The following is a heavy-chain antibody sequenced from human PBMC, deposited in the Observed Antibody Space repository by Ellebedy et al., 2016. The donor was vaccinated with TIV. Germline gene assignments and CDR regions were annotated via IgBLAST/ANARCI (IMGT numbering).Heavy chain of an antibody. V-gene: IGHV4-59*01. Sequence: MPSETLSLTCTVPGGSISPYYWSWIRQPPGKRLEWSGYISYSGSTNYNPSLTSRVTLSVDTSKNHLSLRLTYVTAADTAVYYCARVVWQQPVSYAFDFWGQGTMVTVSS. D-gene: IGHD6-13*01. CDR1: GGSISPYY. CDR2: ISYSGST. CDR3: ARVVWQQPVSYAFDF. J-gene: IGHJ3*01.